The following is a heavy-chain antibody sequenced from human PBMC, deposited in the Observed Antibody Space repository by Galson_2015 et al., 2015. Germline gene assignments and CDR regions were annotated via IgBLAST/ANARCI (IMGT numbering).Heavy chain of an antibody. V-gene: IGHV3-21*01. D-gene: IGHD2-2*01. J-gene: IGHJ4*02. CDR3: ARGYCASTTCSIDF. CDR2: ISSSSDYI. CDR1: GFTFSSHR. Sequence: SLRLSCAASGFTFSSHRMSWVRQAPGKGLEWVSSISSSSDYIYYEDSLKGRFTISRDNAKNSLYLQMNSLRAEDTAVYYCARGYCASTTCSIDFWGQGTLVTVSS.